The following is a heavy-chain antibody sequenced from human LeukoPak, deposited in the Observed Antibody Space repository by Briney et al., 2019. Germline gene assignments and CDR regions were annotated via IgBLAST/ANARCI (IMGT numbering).Heavy chain of an antibody. D-gene: IGHD2-8*01. J-gene: IGHJ4*02. CDR3: ARDRSDYCTNGVCSPFVDY. V-gene: IGHV1-18*01. CDR2: ISAYNGNT. Sequence: ASVKVSCKASGYTFTSYGISWVRQAPGQGLEWMGWISAYNGNTNYAQKLQGRVTMTTDTSTSTAYMELRSLRSDDTAVYYCARDRSDYCTNGVCSPFVDYWGQGTLVTVSS. CDR1: GYTFTSYG.